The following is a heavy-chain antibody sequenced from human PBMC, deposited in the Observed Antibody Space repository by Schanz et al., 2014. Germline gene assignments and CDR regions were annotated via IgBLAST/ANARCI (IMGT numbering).Heavy chain of an antibody. V-gene: IGHV3-30*18. CDR1: GFTFSSYA. Sequence: QVQLVESGGGVVQPGRSLRLSCAASGFTFSSYAMHWVRQAPGKGLEWVAVISYHGSERYYADSVKGRFTISRDNSKNALYLQMNILRAEDTAVYYCAKSMYSTSWAFDFWGQGAQVTVSS. CDR2: ISYHGSER. D-gene: IGHD2-2*01. J-gene: IGHJ4*02. CDR3: AKSMYSTSWAFDF.